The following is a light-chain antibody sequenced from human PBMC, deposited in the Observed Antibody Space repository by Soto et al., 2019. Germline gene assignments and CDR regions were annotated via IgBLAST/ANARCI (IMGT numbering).Light chain of an antibody. CDR3: QQSYSPTPIT. CDR1: QTISNY. J-gene: IGKJ5*01. Sequence: DIQMTQSPSSLSASVGDRVTITCRASQTISNYLNWYQKKPGTAPKLLIYAASSLQRGVPSRFSGSGSGTDFTLTIGSLQPEDFATYYCQQSYSPTPITFGQGTRLEIK. CDR2: AAS. V-gene: IGKV1-39*01.